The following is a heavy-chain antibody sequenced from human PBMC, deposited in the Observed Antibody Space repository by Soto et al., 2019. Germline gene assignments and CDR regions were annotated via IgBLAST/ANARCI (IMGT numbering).Heavy chain of an antibody. CDR3: ARESEYPIPN. J-gene: IGHJ4*02. V-gene: IGHV3-21*01. CDR2: ISSSSSYI. CDR1: GFTFSSYS. Sequence: GWYLRLSCAASGFTFSSYSMNWVRQAPGKGLEWVSSISSSSSYIYYADSVKGRFTISRDNAKNSLYLQMNSLRAEDTAVYYCARESEYPIPNWGQGTLFTVSS. D-gene: IGHD6-6*01.